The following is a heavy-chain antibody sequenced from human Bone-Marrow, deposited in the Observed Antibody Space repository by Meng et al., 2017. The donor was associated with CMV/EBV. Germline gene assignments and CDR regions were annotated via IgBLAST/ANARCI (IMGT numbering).Heavy chain of an antibody. J-gene: IGHJ5*02. D-gene: IGHD3-3*01. CDR2: ISYDGSNK. Sequence: GESLKISCAASGFTFSSYAMHWVRQAPGKGLEWVAVISYDGSNKYYADSVKGRFTIPRDNSKNTLYLQMNSLRAEDTAVYYCARDPRVRSFWSVGNWFDPWGQGTLVTVSS. CDR3: ARDPRVRSFWSVGNWFDP. V-gene: IGHV3-30-3*01. CDR1: GFTFSSYA.